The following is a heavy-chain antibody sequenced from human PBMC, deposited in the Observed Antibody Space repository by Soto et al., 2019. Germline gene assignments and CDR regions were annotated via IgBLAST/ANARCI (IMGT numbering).Heavy chain of an antibody. J-gene: IGHJ6*02. CDR3: ERADYGSGTSLDMDV. CDR1: GYTFTSYY. D-gene: IGHD3-10*01. V-gene: IGHV1-8*01. CDR2: MNPNSGNT. Sequence: ASVNVSFKAAGYTFTSYYINWVRQATGQWLELMGWMNPNSGNTGYAQKFQGRVTITRNTYVSTAYMELSSLRSEDTAVYYCERADYGSGTSLDMDVWGQGTTVTVSS.